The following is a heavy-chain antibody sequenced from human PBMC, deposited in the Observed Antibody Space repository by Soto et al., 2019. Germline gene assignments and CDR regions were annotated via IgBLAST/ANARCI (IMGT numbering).Heavy chain of an antibody. CDR1: GGTFSSYA. J-gene: IGHJ1*01. V-gene: IGHV1-69*12. Sequence: QVQLVQSGAEVKKPGSSVKVSCKASGGTFSSYAISWVRQAPGQGLEWMGGIIPIFGTANYAQKFQGRVTITADESTSTAYMELSGLRSEDTAVYYCAIPMVRGVISPLQHWGQGTLVTVSS. CDR2: IIPIFGTA. CDR3: AIPMVRGVISPLQH. D-gene: IGHD3-10*01.